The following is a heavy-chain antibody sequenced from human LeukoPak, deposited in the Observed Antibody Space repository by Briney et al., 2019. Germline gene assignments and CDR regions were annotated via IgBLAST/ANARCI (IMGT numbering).Heavy chain of an antibody. J-gene: IGHJ3*02. V-gene: IGHV3-43*01. Sequence: PGGSLRLSCAASGFTFDDYTMHCVRQIPGKGLEWVSLISWDGSSTFYADSVKGRFTISRDNSKNSLFLQMNTLRTEDTALYYCAKAEQQLSYTYDAFDIWGQGTMVTVSS. CDR3: AKAEQQLSYTYDAFDI. CDR1: GFTFDDYT. CDR2: ISWDGSST. D-gene: IGHD6-13*01.